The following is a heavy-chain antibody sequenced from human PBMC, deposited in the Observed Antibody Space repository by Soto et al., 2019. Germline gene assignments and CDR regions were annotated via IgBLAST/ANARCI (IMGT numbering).Heavy chain of an antibody. CDR2: IWYDGSNK. J-gene: IGHJ4*02. Sequence: GGSLRLSCAASGFTFSSYGMHWVRQAPGKGLEWVAVIWYDGSNKYYADSVKGRFTISRDNSKNTLYLQMNSLRAEDTAVYYCAREGVRYSSSWYPSLGFDYWGQGTLVTVSS. V-gene: IGHV3-33*01. CDR3: AREGVRYSSSWYPSLGFDY. D-gene: IGHD6-13*01. CDR1: GFTFSSYG.